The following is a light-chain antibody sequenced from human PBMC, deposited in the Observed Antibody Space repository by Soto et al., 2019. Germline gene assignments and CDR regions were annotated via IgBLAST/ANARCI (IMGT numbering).Light chain of an antibody. CDR2: GAS. V-gene: IGKV1-5*01. J-gene: IGKJ4*01. Sequence: DNKMTKSPSTLSGYIGDRVTITCRASQTISSWLASYPQKPRKAPPLLIYGASSLESGVPSTFSGSGSGTEFTLTISSLQPDDFATYYCQQFYDYPLAFGGGTRWIS. CDR1: QTISSW. CDR3: QQFYDYPLA.